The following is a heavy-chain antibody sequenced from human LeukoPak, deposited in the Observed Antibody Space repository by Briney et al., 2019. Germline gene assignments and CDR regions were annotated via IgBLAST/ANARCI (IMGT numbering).Heavy chain of an antibody. CDR1: GYTFTSYY. CDR3: ARGPKWELPDY. V-gene: IGHV1-46*01. CDR2: INPSGGST. D-gene: IGHD1-26*01. Sequence: GASVKVSCKASGYTFTSYYMHWVRQAPGQGLEWMGIINPSGGSTSYAQKFQGRLTMTRDMSTSTVYMELSSLRSEDTAVYYCARGPKWELPDYWGQGTLVTVSS. J-gene: IGHJ4*02.